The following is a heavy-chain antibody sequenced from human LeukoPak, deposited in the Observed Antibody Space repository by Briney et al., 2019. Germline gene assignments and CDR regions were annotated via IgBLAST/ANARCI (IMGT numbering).Heavy chain of an antibody. Sequence: GGSLRLSCAASGFTFTTYGMHWVRQAPGKGLEWVAVIWYDGSNKYYADSVKGRFTISRDNSKNTLYLQMNSLRAEDTAVYYCARIMLSGWYYFDYWGQGTLVTVSS. V-gene: IGHV3-33*08. J-gene: IGHJ4*02. CDR2: IWYDGSNK. D-gene: IGHD6-19*01. CDR1: GFTFTTYG. CDR3: ARIMLSGWYYFDY.